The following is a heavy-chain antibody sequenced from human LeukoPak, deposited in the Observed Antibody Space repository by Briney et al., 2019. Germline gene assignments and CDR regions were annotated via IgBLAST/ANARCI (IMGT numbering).Heavy chain of an antibody. V-gene: IGHV1-2*02. J-gene: IGHJ4*02. CDR3: ARALSYYDFWSGYFDY. CDR1: GYTFTGYY. D-gene: IGHD3-3*01. CDR2: INPNSGGT. Sequence: GASVKVSCKASGYTFTGYYMHWVRQAPGQGLEWMGWINPNSGGTNYAQKFQGRVTMTTDTSTSTAYMELRSLRSDDTAVYYCARALSYYDFWSGYFDYWGQGTLVTVSS.